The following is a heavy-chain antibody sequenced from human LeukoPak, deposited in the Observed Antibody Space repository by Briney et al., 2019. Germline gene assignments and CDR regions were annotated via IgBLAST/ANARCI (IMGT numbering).Heavy chain of an antibody. CDR3: ARMNYGGY. J-gene: IGHJ4*02. Sequence: PSETLSLTCTVSGYSISSGYYWGWIRQPPGKGLEWIGSIYHSGSTYYNPSLKSRVTISVDTSKNQFSLKLSSVTAADTAVYYYARMNYGGYWGQGTLVTVSS. V-gene: IGHV4-38-2*02. CDR1: GYSISSGYY. CDR2: IYHSGST.